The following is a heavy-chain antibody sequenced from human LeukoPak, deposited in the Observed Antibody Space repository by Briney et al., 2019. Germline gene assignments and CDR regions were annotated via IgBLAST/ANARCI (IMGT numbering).Heavy chain of an antibody. CDR2: ISSDGSST. Sequence: GGSLRLSCAASGFTFSNYWMHWVRQAPGKGLVWVSRISSDGSSTSYADSVKGRFTISRDNAKNTLYLQMNSLRAEDTAVYYCAKAGIGVVGYFDYWGQGTLVTVSS. CDR3: AKAGIGVVGYFDY. CDR1: GFTFSNYW. V-gene: IGHV3-74*01. J-gene: IGHJ4*02. D-gene: IGHD6-19*01.